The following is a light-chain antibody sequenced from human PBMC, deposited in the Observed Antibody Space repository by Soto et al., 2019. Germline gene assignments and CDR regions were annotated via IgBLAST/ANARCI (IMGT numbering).Light chain of an antibody. CDR3: SSYTSSSTLEGYV. CDR2: DVS. CDR1: SSDVGGYNY. V-gene: IGLV2-14*01. J-gene: IGLJ1*01. Sequence: SALTQPASVSGSPGQSITISCTGTSSDVGGYNYVSWYQQHPGKAPKLMIYDVSNRPSGVSNRFSGSKSGNTASLTISGLQAEDEADYYCSSYTSSSTLEGYVFGTGTKVTVL.